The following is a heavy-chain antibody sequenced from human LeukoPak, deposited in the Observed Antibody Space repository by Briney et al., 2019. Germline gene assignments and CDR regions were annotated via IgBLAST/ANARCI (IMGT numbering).Heavy chain of an antibody. CDR3: AAGQQLYYYYMDV. CDR1: GYSFTTFH. CDR2: ISAYNGNT. Sequence: ASVKVSCKAAGYSFTTFHMNWVRQAPGQGLEWMGWISAYNGNTNYAQKLQGRVTMTTDTSTSTAYMELRSLRSDDTAVYYCAAGQQLYYYYMDVWGKGTTVTVSS. J-gene: IGHJ6*03. D-gene: IGHD6-13*01. V-gene: IGHV1-18*01.